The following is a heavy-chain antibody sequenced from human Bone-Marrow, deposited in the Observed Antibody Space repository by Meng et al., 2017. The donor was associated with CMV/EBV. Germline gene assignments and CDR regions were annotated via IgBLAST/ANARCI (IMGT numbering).Heavy chain of an antibody. D-gene: IGHD6-13*01. J-gene: IGHJ5*02. CDR3: ASLAAAGTLYNWFDP. CDR2: IYYSGST. CDR1: GGSISSYY. V-gene: IGHV4-59*01. Sequence: SETLSLTCTVSGGSISSYYWSWIRQPQGKGLEWIGYIYYSGSTNYNPSLKSRVTISVDTSKNQFSLKLSSVTAADTGVYYCASLAAAGTLYNWFDPWGQGTLVTVSS.